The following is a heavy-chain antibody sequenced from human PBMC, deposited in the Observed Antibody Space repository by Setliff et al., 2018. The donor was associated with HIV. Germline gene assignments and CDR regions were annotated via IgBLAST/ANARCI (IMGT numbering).Heavy chain of an antibody. CDR3: AKDHATSSWFTALLDY. J-gene: IGHJ4*02. D-gene: IGHD6-13*01. Sequence: GGSLRLSCAPSGFTFGSYAMSWVRQAPGKGLEWVSGISGSAGTTYYADSVKGRFTISRDNSKNSLYLQMNSLRVEDTAVYYCAKDHATSSWFTALLDYWGQGALVTVSS. CDR1: GFTFGSYA. V-gene: IGHV3-23*01. CDR2: ISGSAGTT.